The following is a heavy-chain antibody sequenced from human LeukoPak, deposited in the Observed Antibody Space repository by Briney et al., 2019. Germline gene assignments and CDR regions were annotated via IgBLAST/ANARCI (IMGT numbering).Heavy chain of an antibody. Sequence: ASVKVSCKASGYTFTGYYMHWVRQAPGQGLEWMGCINPNSGGTNYAQKFQGRVTMTRDTSISTAYMELSRLRSDDTAVYYCARASIVGATTAGYWGQGTLVTVFS. CDR3: ARASIVGATTAGY. D-gene: IGHD1-26*01. J-gene: IGHJ4*02. CDR1: GYTFTGYY. V-gene: IGHV1-2*02. CDR2: INPNSGGT.